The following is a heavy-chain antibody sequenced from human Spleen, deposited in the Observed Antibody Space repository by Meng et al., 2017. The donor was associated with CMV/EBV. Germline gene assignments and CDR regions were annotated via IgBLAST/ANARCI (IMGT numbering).Heavy chain of an antibody. CDR2: ISGYDGRT. Sequence: YPCTSYGISWVRQAPGKGLEWMGWISGYDGRTNFAQSFQGRLTMTTDTSTSTAYMELRSLRSDDTAVYFCARDFYDIAGHNYDCFDPWGQGTLVTVSS. D-gene: IGHD3-9*01. CDR1: YPCTSYG. J-gene: IGHJ5*02. CDR3: ARDFYDIAGHNYDCFDP. V-gene: IGHV1-18*01.